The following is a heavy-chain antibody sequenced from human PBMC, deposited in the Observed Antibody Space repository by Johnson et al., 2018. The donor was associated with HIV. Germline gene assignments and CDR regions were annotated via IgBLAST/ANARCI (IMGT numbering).Heavy chain of an antibody. CDR3: ARDRVGSGGKGSFDI. V-gene: IGHV3-15*05. CDR1: GFIFSNAW. J-gene: IGHJ3*02. D-gene: IGHD4-23*01. Sequence: VQLVESGGGLVKPGGSLRLSCAASGFIFSNAWMNWVRQAPGKGLEWVGRIRSKTDGGTTEYAAPVKGRFTISRDDSKNTLYLQMNSLRAEDTALYFCARDRVGSGGKGSFDIWGQGTMVTVSS. CDR2: IRSKTDGGTT.